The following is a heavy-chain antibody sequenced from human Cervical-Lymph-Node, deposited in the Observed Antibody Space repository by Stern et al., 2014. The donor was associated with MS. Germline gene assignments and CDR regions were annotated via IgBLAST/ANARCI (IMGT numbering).Heavy chain of an antibody. D-gene: IGHD6-19*01. Sequence: VQLVQSGAELKKPGASVKVSCKTSGDSFTTYAMHWVRQATGQRLEWPGWISAGGDTKYYQNVQDRVTITRDTSASTAYMEVSSLKSEDTDIYYCASAGGWYEPDYWGQGTLVTVSS. CDR3: ASAGGWYEPDY. CDR1: GDSFTTYA. CDR2: ISAGGDT. V-gene: IGHV1-3*01. J-gene: IGHJ4*02.